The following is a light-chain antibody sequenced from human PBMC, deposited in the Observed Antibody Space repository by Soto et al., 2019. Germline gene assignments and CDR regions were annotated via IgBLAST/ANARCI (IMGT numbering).Light chain of an antibody. Sequence: DIQMTQSPSALSASVGDRVTITCRASHTISTYLNWYQQKPGKAPKLLIYAASTLQSGVPSRFNGRGSVTDFTLTISSLQHEDFATYYCQQSLGIPYTFGQGTRLEIK. CDR3: QQSLGIPYT. CDR1: HTISTY. V-gene: IGKV1-39*01. J-gene: IGKJ2*01. CDR2: AAS.